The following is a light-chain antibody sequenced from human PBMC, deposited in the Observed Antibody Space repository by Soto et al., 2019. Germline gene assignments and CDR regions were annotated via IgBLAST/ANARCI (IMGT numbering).Light chain of an antibody. CDR1: QNINSY. J-gene: IGKJ1*01. Sequence: DIQMTQSPPSLSASVGDRVTITCRASQNINSYLSWYQQRPGKAPQLLIYAASRLQSGVPSRFSGSGSGTDFSLTISSLQPEDFATYYCQQSYTSPWTFGRGTEVEIK. CDR2: AAS. CDR3: QQSYTSPWT. V-gene: IGKV1-39*01.